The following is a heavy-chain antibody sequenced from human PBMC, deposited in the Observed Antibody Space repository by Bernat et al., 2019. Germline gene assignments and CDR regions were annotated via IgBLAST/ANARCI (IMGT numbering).Heavy chain of an antibody. J-gene: IGHJ6*03. CDR3: ARAPSAYYMDV. Sequence: QVQLVESGGGVVQPGRSLRLSCAASGFTFSSYGMHWVRQAPGKGLEWVAVIWYDGSNKYYADSVKGRFTISRDNSKNTLYLQMNSPRAEDTAVYYCARAPSAYYMDVWGKGTTVTVSS. V-gene: IGHV3-33*01. CDR1: GFTFSSYG. CDR2: IWYDGSNK.